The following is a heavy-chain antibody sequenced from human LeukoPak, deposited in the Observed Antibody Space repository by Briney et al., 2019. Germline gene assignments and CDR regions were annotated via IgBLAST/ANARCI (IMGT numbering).Heavy chain of an antibody. V-gene: IGHV3-30*03. CDR1: GFTFTSYV. Sequence: GGSLRLSCAASGFTFTSYVMHWVRQAPGKGLQWVALISYDGSNKYYADSVKGRFTISRDNSKNTLYLQMNSLRAEDTAVYYCARPRGAAAGTFGFDPWGQGTLVAVSS. D-gene: IGHD6-13*01. J-gene: IGHJ5*02. CDR3: ARPRGAAAGTFGFDP. CDR2: ISYDGSNK.